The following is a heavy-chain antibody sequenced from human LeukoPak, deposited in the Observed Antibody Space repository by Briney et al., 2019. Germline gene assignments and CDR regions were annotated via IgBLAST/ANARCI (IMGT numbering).Heavy chain of an antibody. CDR2: IDSSGGYM. V-gene: IGHV3-21*06. J-gene: IGHJ4*02. CDR3: LRGDRRDY. Sequence: GGSLRLSCAASGFTFSSQWMSWVRQAPGKGLEWVSSIDSSGGYMFYADSVKGRFIISRDNAKDSLYLQMNSLRVEDTAVYYCLRGDRRDYWGQGTLVTVSS. CDR1: GFTFSSQW.